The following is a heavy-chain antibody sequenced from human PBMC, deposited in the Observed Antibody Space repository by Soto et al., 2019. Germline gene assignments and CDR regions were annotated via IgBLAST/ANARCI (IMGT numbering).Heavy chain of an antibody. CDR2: ISGSGGST. V-gene: IGHV3-23*01. Sequence: EVQLLESGGGLVQPGGSLRLSCAASGFTFSSYAMSWVRQAPGKGLEWVSAISGSGGSTYYADSVKGRFTISRDNSKNTLYLQMNSLRAQDTAVYYCAKDLKARYSYGPTHYYYYYLDVSGKGTTVTVSS. CDR3: AKDLKARYSYGPTHYYYYYLDV. J-gene: IGHJ6*03. D-gene: IGHD5-18*01. CDR1: GFTFSSYA.